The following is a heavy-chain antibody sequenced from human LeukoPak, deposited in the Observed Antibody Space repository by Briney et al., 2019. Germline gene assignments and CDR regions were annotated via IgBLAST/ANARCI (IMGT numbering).Heavy chain of an antibody. D-gene: IGHD2-2*01. Sequence: ASVKVSCKASGYTFTDYLIHWVRQAPGQGPEWMGWIIPKGGGTKYAQKFQDRVTMTRDTSINTAYMELSGLRPDDTAVYYCARVPRPRVPTSSAAHQPFDYWGQGTLVIVSS. CDR3: ARVPRPRVPTSSAAHQPFDY. CDR2: IIPKGGGT. V-gene: IGHV1-2*02. CDR1: GYTFTDYL. J-gene: IGHJ4*02.